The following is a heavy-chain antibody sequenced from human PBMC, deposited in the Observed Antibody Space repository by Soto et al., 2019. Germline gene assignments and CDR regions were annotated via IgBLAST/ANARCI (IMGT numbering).Heavy chain of an antibody. CDR1: GFSLSNARMG. J-gene: IGHJ3*02. CDR3: ARIGGYDFWSGYYTKDDAFDI. CDR2: IFSNDEK. V-gene: IGHV2-26*01. Sequence: QVTLKEAGTVLVKPTETLTLTCTVSGFSLSNARMGVSWIRQPPGKALEWLAHIFSNDEKSYSTSLKSRLTISNDSAKSQVVLTMTNMDPVDKATYYCARIGGYDFWSGYYTKDDAFDIWGQGTMVTVSS. D-gene: IGHD3-3*01.